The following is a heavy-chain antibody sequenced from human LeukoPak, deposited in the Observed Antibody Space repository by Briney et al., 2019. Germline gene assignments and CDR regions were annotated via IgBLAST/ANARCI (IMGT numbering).Heavy chain of an antibody. Sequence: GGSLRLSCAASGFTVGSTYMSWVRQAPGKGLEWVSLIYSGGSTYYADSVKGSFTISRNSFKNTLYLQMNSLRAEDTAVYYCATILDLDSVGAFDYWGQGTLVTVSS. J-gene: IGHJ4*02. CDR1: GFTVGSTY. CDR2: IYSGGST. CDR3: ATILDLDSVGAFDY. D-gene: IGHD1-26*01. V-gene: IGHV3-66*01.